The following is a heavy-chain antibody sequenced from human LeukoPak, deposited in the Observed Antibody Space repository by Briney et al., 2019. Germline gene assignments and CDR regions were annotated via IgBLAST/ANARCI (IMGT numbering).Heavy chain of an antibody. V-gene: IGHV5-51*01. Sequence: GESLKISCKSSGYNFINYWIAWVRQTPGKGLEWLGMIYPDDSDTRYSPSFQGQVTMSVDKSISIVYLHWSSLKASDTAIYYCVRGKGSGTYYGFDYWGQGTVVSVVS. CDR1: GYNFINYW. CDR3: VRGKGSGTYYGFDY. J-gene: IGHJ4*02. CDR2: IYPDDSDT. D-gene: IGHD3-10*01.